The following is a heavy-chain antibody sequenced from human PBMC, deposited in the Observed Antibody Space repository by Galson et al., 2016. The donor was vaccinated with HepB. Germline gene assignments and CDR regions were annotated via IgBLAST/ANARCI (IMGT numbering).Heavy chain of an antibody. J-gene: IGHJ6*02. CDR1: GYTLTKLS. CDR2: FDPEDGER. D-gene: IGHD2-2*01. Sequence: SVKVSCKVSGYTLTKLSMHWVRQAPGKGPEWMGGFDPEDGERIYAQKFQDRVTMTEDTSTDTAYMELSSLRSEDTAVYYCASIPPIRDCTGTSCYDYGMDVWGQGTTVTVSS. V-gene: IGHV1-24*01. CDR3: ASIPPIRDCTGTSCYDYGMDV.